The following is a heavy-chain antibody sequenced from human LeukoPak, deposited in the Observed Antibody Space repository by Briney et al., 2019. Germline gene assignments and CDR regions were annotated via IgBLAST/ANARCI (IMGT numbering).Heavy chain of an antibody. CDR3: ASGYCSSTSCYFFDY. CDR2: INPNSGGT. V-gene: IGHV1-2*02. J-gene: IGHJ4*02. CDR1: GYTFTGYY. Sequence: ASVKVSCKASGYTFTGYYMHWVRQAPGQGLEWMGWINPNSGGTNYAQKFQGRVIMTRDTSISTAYMELSRLRSDDTAVYYCASGYCSSTSCYFFDYWGQGTLVTVSS. D-gene: IGHD2-2*01.